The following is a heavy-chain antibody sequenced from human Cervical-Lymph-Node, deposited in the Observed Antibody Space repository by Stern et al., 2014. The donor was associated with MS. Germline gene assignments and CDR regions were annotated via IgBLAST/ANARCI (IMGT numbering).Heavy chain of an antibody. J-gene: IGHJ4*02. CDR2: ITNVGST. CDR3: ARDTSSPERSDW. V-gene: IGHV3-53*01. CDR1: GFTVSRDY. Sequence: VQLVESGGGVIQPGGSLRLSCTASGFTVSRDYMTWVRQAPGKGLEWVSLITNVGSTFYTDSVKGRFTISRDASKNSVYLHMTSLRAEDTAMYYCARDTSSPERSDWWGQGTLVTVSS. D-gene: IGHD1-1*01.